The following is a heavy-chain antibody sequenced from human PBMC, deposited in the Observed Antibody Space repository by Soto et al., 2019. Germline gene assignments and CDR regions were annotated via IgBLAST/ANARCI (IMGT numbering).Heavy chain of an antibody. D-gene: IGHD1-26*01. Sequence: VQSGAEVKKPGSSVKVSCXTSGDTFSRYALSXXXXXXXXXXXXXGGVIPLFRTTNYAQKFQGRLTITADESTNTAFMELINLTSEDTAVYFCVPLQPSTIVGRPGVDVWGQGTSVTVSS. J-gene: IGHJ6*02. CDR3: VPLQPSTIVGRPGVDV. CDR1: GDTFSRYA. V-gene: IGHV1-69*01. CDR2: VIPLFRTT.